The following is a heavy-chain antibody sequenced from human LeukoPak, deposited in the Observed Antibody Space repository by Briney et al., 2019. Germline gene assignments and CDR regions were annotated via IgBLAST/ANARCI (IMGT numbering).Heavy chain of an antibody. CDR3: AKDVRSSGRYDY. V-gene: IGHV3-23*01. Sequence: GGSLGLSCAASGFTFSSYAMSWVRQAPGKGLEWVSAISGSGGSTYYADSVKGRFTISRDNSKNTLYLQMNSLRAEDTAVYYCAKDVRSSGRYDYWGRGTLVTVSS. D-gene: IGHD6-19*01. CDR1: GFTFSSYA. J-gene: IGHJ4*02. CDR2: ISGSGGST.